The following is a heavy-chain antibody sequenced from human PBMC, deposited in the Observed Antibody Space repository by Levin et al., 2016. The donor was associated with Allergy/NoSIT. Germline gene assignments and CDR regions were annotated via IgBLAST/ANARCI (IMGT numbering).Heavy chain of an antibody. CDR3: ARVMIVVVITPHDAFDI. CDR2: IYPGDSDT. D-gene: IGHD3-22*01. V-gene: IGHV5-51*01. J-gene: IGHJ3*02. CDR1: GYSFTSYW. Sequence: GGSLRLSCKGSGYSFTSYWIGWVRQMPGKGLEWMGIIYPGDSDTRYSPSFQGQVTISADKSISTAYLQWSSLKASDTAMYYCARVMIVVVITPHDAFDIWGQGTMVTVSS.